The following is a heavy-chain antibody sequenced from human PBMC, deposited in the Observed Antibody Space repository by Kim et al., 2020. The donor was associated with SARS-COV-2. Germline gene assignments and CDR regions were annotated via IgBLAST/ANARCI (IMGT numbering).Heavy chain of an antibody. CDR2: FDPEDGET. CDR1: GYTLTELS. CDR3: ATGPPFIVGATGDRFFYYGMDV. J-gene: IGHJ6*02. Sequence: ASVKVSCKVSGYTLTELSMHWVRQAPGKGLEWMGGFDPEDGETIYAQKFQGRVTMTEDTSTDTAYMELSSLRSEDTAVYYCATGPPFIVGATGDRFFYYGMDVWGRGTTVSVSS. D-gene: IGHD1-26*01. V-gene: IGHV1-24*01.